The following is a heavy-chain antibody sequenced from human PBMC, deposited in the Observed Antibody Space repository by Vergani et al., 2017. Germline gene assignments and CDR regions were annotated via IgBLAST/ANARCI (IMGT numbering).Heavy chain of an antibody. CDR1: GGSFSGYY. Sequence: QVQLQQWGAGLLKPSETLSLTCAVYGGSFSGYYWSWIRQPPGKGLEWIGEINHSGSTNYNPSFKSRVTISVDTSKNQFSLKLSSVTAADTAVYYCARFVTGTTHFDYWGQGTLVTVSS. CDR2: INHSGST. V-gene: IGHV4-34*01. D-gene: IGHD1-20*01. J-gene: IGHJ4*02. CDR3: ARFVTGTTHFDY.